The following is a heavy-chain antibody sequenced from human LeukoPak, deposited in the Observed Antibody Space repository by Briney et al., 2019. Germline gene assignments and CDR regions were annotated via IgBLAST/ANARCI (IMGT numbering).Heavy chain of an antibody. CDR1: GFTFHDYA. V-gene: IGHV3-9*01. D-gene: IGHD6-13*01. CDR2: LTWNGANI. Sequence: PGGSLRLSCPASGFTFHDYAMHWVRPAPGKGVDWVSGLTWNGANIAYADSVRGRFTVSRDNAKNSLYLQMNSLRAEDTALYYCARDIGSSWYYYYYGIDVWGHGTTVTVSS. CDR3: ARDIGSSWYYYYYGIDV. J-gene: IGHJ6*02.